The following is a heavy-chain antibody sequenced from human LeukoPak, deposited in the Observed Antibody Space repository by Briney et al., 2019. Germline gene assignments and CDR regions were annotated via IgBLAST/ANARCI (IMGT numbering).Heavy chain of an antibody. CDR1: GFTFSSYA. D-gene: IGHD3-22*01. CDR2: ISGSGGST. J-gene: IGHJ4*02. V-gene: IGHV3-23*01. Sequence: GGSLRLSCAASGFTFSSYAMSWVRQAPGKGLEWVSAISGSGGSTYYADSVKGRFTISRDNSKNTPYLQMNSLRAEDTAVYYCAKTMIVVVIPYYFDYWGQGTLVTVSS. CDR3: AKTMIVVVIPYYFDY.